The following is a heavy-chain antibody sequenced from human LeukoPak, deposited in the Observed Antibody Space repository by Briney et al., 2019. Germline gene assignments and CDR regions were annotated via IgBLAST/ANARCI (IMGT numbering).Heavy chain of an antibody. CDR3: ARYGADYGDYYYYYMDV. Sequence: GGSLRLSCAASGFTFSSYSMNWVRQAPGGGLEWVSSITSSSSYIYYADSVKGRFTISRDNDKNSLYLQMNSLRAEDTAVYYCARYGADYGDYYYYYMDVWGKGTTVTVSS. CDR2: ITSSSSYI. D-gene: IGHD4-17*01. V-gene: IGHV3-21*01. CDR1: GFTFSSYS. J-gene: IGHJ6*03.